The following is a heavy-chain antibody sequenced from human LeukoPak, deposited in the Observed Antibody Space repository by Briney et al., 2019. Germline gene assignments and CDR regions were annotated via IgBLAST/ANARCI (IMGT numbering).Heavy chain of an antibody. D-gene: IGHD3-22*01. V-gene: IGHV4-4*07. CDR1: GGSISSYY. CDR2: IYTSGST. CDR3: ARAGYYYDSSGYYHAPFDY. Sequence: SETLSLTCTVSGGSISSYYWSWIRQPAGKGLEWIGRIYTSGSTNYNPSLKSRVTMSVDTSKNQFSLKLSSVTAADTAVYYCARAGYYYDSSGYYHAPFDYWGQGTLVTVSS. J-gene: IGHJ4*02.